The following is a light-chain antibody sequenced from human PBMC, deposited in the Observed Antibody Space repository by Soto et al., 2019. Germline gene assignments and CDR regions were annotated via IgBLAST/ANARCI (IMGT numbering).Light chain of an antibody. Sequence: QSALTQPASVSGSPGQSITISCTGTSSDVGSYNPVSWYQQHPGKAPKLMIYEGSKRPSGVSNRFSGSKSGNTASLTISGLQAEDEADYYCCSYAGSSTFHVFGTGTKVTV. CDR3: CSYAGSSTFHV. V-gene: IGLV2-23*01. CDR2: EGS. J-gene: IGLJ1*01. CDR1: SSDVGSYNP.